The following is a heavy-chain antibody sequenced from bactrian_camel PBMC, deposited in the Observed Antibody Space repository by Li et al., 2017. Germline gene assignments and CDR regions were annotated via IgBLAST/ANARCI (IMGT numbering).Heavy chain of an antibody. V-gene: IGHV3S42*01. CDR1: GFTFSNYA. Sequence: QLVESGGGSVQAGGSLRLSCAASGFTFSNYAMSWVRQAPGKGLEWVAQIAYDGWVSRYNDPAKGRFTISRDNAKNTLYLQMNSLKIEDTAVYYCALGSSRQATMTARGKGTQVTVS. D-gene: IGHD3*01. J-gene: IGHJ4*01. CDR2: IAYDGWVS.